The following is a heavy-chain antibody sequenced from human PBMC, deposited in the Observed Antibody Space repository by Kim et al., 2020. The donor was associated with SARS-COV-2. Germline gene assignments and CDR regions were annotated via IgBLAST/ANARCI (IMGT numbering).Heavy chain of an antibody. Sequence: GGSLRLSCAASGFTFTSYAMGWVRQAPGKGLEWVSAISGSGGKTYYADSVKGRLTISRDNSKSTLYLQMYSLRVEDTAVYYCAKDPSNCGGNWGMYAFDIWGQGTMVTVSS. J-gene: IGHJ3*02. V-gene: IGHV3-23*01. CDR1: GFTFTSYA. CDR2: ISGSGGKT. CDR3: AKDPSNCGGNWGMYAFDI. D-gene: IGHD2-21*01.